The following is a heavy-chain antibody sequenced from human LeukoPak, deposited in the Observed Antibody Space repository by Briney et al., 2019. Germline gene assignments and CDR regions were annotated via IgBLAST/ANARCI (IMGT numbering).Heavy chain of an antibody. J-gene: IGHJ4*02. CDR3: IRLSGPLDDY. D-gene: IGHD1-26*01. V-gene: IGHV3-7*03. Sequence: GGSLRLSCAASGFKFSNYWMSWVRQAPGKGPEWVANIKQDGSAKYCVDFVKGRFTISRDNGNSSLHLQMNSLRAEDTAVYYCIRLSGPLDDYWGQGTLVTVSS. CDR2: IKQDGSAK. CDR1: GFKFSNYW.